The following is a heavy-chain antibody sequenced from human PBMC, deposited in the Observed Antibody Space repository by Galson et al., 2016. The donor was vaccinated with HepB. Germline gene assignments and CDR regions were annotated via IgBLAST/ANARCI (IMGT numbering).Heavy chain of an antibody. J-gene: IGHJ4*02. V-gene: IGHV3-13*01. CDR3: TRHGPGGAYDDFDY. Sequence: SLRLSCAASGLTFSRCDMHWVRQATGKGLEWVSAIGTAGDTYYPGSVRGRFTISRENSKNSLYLQMNSLTAEDTAVYYCTRHGPGGAYDDFDYWGQGTLVTVSS. CDR1: GLTFSRCD. CDR2: IGTAGDT. D-gene: IGHD4-23*01.